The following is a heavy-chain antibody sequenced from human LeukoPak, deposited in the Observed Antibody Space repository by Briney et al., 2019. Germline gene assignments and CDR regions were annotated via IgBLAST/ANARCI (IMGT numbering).Heavy chain of an antibody. J-gene: IGHJ4*02. CDR2: ISAYNGNT. D-gene: IGHD3-22*01. Sequence: VASVKVSCKASGYTFTSYGISWVRQAPGQGLEWMGWISAYNGNTNYAQKLQGRVTMTTDTSTSTAYMELRSLRSDDTAVYYCARAKDPYYYDSSGYSLWGQGTLVTVSS. CDR1: GYTFTSYG. CDR3: ARAKDPYYYDSSGYSL. V-gene: IGHV1-18*01.